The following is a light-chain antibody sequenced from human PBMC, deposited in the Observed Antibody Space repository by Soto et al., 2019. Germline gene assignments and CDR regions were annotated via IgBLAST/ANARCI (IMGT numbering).Light chain of an antibody. Sequence: EIVLTQSPGTLSLSPGERATLSCRASQSVSSSYLAWYQQKPGQAPRLLIYGASGRATGIPDRFSGSESGTDFTLTISRLEPEDFAVYYCQQYGSSPLYPFGQGTKLEI. V-gene: IGKV3-20*01. CDR3: QQYGSSPLYP. J-gene: IGKJ2*01. CDR2: GAS. CDR1: QSVSSSY.